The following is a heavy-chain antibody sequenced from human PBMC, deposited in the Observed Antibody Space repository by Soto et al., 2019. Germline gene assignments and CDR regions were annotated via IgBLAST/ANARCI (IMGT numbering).Heavy chain of an antibody. CDR2: IIPILGIA. V-gene: IGHV1-69*02. CDR3: ARDDYGDYFFAFDI. D-gene: IGHD4-17*01. J-gene: IGHJ3*02. Sequence: QVQLVQSGAEVKKPGSSVKVSCKASGGTFSSYTISWVRQAPGQGLEWMGRIIPILGIANYAQKFQGRVTITADKSTSTAYMELSSLRSEDTAVYYCARDDYGDYFFAFDIWGQGTMVTVSS. CDR1: GGTFSSYT.